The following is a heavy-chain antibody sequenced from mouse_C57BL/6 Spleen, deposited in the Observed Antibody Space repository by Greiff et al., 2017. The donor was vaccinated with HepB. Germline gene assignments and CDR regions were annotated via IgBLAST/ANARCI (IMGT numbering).Heavy chain of an antibody. Sequence: EVQVVESGGGLVKPGGSLKLSCAASGFTFSSYAMSWVRQTPEKRLEWVATISDGGSYTYYPDNVKGRFTISRDNAKNNLYLQMSHLKSEDTAMYYGAREYYYGSSYGFAYWGQGTLVTVSA. CDR2: ISDGGSYT. J-gene: IGHJ3*01. CDR1: GFTFSSYA. D-gene: IGHD1-1*01. V-gene: IGHV5-4*01. CDR3: AREYYYGSSYGFAY.